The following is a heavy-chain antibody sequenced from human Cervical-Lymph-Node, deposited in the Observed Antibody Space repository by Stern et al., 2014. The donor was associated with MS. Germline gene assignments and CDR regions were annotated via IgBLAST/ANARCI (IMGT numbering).Heavy chain of an antibody. CDR1: GGSISSGDYS. CDR3: ARSSTVTPNAFDI. Sequence: QLQLQESGSGLVKPSQTLSLTCAVSGGSISSGDYSWSWLRQPPGKGLEWIGYIHHSGSTYDNPSLKSRVTISVDRSKNQFSLKLSSVTAADTAVYYCARSSTVTPNAFDIWGQGTMVTVSS. CDR2: IHHSGST. V-gene: IGHV4-30-2*01. D-gene: IGHD4-17*01. J-gene: IGHJ3*02.